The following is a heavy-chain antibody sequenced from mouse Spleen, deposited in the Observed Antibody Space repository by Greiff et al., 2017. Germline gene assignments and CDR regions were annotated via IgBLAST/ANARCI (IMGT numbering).Heavy chain of an antibody. CDR2: IYPGSGNT. V-gene: IGHV1-66*01. D-gene: IGHD2-2*01. CDR3: AREGSGLRRYWYFDV. CDR1: GYSFTSYY. Sequence: VQLQQSGPELVKPGASVKISCKASGYSFTSYYIHWVKQRPGQGLEWIGWIYPGSGNTKYNEKFKGKATLTADTSSSTAYMQLSSLTSEDSAVYYCAREGSGLRRYWYFDVWGAGTTVTVS. J-gene: IGHJ1*01.